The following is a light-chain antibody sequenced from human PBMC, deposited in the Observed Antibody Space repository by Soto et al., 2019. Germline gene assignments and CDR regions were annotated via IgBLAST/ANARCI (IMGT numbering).Light chain of an antibody. V-gene: IGLV2-14*01. CDR3: SSYTSSSPYV. J-gene: IGLJ1*01. CDR2: DVS. CDR1: STDVGGYNY. Sequence: QSVLTQPASVSGSPGQSIAISCTGTSTDVGGYNYVSWYQQHPGKAPKLMIYDVSNRPSGVSDRFSGSKSGNTASLTISGLQAEDGADYYCSSYTSSSPYVFGTGTKLPVL.